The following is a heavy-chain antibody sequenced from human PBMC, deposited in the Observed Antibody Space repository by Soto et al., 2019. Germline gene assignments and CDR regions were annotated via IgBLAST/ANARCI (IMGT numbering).Heavy chain of an antibody. Sequence: QVQLQQWGAGLLKPSETLSLTCAVYGGSFSGYYWSWIRQPPGKGLEWIGEINHSGSTNYNPSLKRRVTISVDTAKNQFSLKLSSVTAADTAVYYCARGTGRSTSLLRGGPNFDYWGQGTLVTVSS. CDR2: INHSGST. D-gene: IGHD2-2*01. CDR3: ARGTGRSTSLLRGGPNFDY. CDR1: GGSFSGYY. J-gene: IGHJ4*02. V-gene: IGHV4-34*01.